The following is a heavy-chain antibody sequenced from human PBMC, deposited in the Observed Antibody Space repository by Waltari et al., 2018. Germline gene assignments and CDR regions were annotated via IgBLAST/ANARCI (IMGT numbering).Heavy chain of an antibody. CDR3: ARQIRYFYNFDY. CDR2: IYSGGST. CDR1: GFTVSSNY. D-gene: IGHD3-9*01. Sequence: EVQLVETGGGLIQPGGSLRLSCAASGFTVSSNYMSWVRQAPGKGLEWVSGIYSGGSTYYADSVKGRFTISRDNSKNTLYLQMNSLRAEDTAVYYCARQIRYFYNFDYWGQGTLVTVSS. J-gene: IGHJ4*02. V-gene: IGHV3-53*02.